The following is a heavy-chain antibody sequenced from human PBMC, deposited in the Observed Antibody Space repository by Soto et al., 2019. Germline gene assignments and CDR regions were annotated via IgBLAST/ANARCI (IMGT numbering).Heavy chain of an antibody. Sequence: SETLSLTCTVSGGSISSGDYYWSWIRQPPGKGLEWIGYIYYSGSTYYNPSLKSRVTISVDTSKNQFSLKLSSVTAADTAVYYCDRGYGSGKYNNWFEPWGQGTLVTVSS. CDR3: DRGYGSGKYNNWFEP. V-gene: IGHV4-30-4*01. J-gene: IGHJ5*02. CDR1: GGSISSGDYY. CDR2: IYYSGST. D-gene: IGHD3-10*01.